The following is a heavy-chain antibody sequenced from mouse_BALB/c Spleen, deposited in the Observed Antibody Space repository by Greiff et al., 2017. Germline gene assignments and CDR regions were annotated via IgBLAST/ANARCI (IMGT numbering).Heavy chain of an antibody. J-gene: IGHJ4*01. CDR3: AREGHYYGSSLYAMDY. Sequence: VQLQQSGPELVKPGASVKISCKASGYSFTGYFMNWVMQSHGKSLEWIGRINPYNGDTFYNQKFKGKATLTVDKSSSTAHMELRSLASEDSAVYYCAREGHYYGSSLYAMDYWGQGTSVTVSS. CDR2: INPYNGDT. D-gene: IGHD1-1*01. CDR1: GYSFTGYF. V-gene: IGHV1-20*02.